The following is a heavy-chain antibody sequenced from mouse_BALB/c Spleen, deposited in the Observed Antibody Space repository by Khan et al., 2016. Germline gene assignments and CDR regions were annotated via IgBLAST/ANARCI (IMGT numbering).Heavy chain of an antibody. CDR1: GFSLTSYG. J-gene: IGHJ3*02. D-gene: IGHD3-2*02. CDR2: IWSGGST. Sequence: QVQLKESGPGLVQPSQSLSITCTVSGFSLTSYGVHWVRQSPGKGLEWLGVIWSGGSTDYNATFISRLSISKDHSKSQVFFKLNSLHADDTAKLYCAKKGDYWLEGTAAAVSSETQAFTQVSPLVSCESPLSDMSLGAVCCLVKGIGMFG. V-gene: IGHV2-4-1*01. CDR3: AKKGDYWLEGTAAAVSSETQAFTQVSPLVSCESPLSDMSLGAVCCLVKGIGMFG.